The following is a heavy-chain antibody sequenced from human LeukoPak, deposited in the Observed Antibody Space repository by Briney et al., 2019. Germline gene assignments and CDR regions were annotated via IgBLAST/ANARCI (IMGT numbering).Heavy chain of an antibody. D-gene: IGHD5-24*01. CDR3: ARRFRD. CDR2: IRGDGTIK. CDR1: GLTFSGFE. J-gene: IGHJ4*02. Sequence: GGSLRLSCVGSGLTFSGFEMNWVRQAPGKGLEWVSYIRGDGTIKTYADSVKGRFTISRDNAKNPLYLQMNSLRAEDTGIYYCARRFRDWGQGTLVTVSS. V-gene: IGHV3-48*03.